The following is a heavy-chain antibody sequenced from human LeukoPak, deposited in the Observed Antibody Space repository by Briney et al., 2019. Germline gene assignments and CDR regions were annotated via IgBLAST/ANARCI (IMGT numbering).Heavy chain of an antibody. CDR2: ISNDGNKK. J-gene: IGHJ4*02. V-gene: IGHV3-30*18. CDR1: GFTFSNYG. CDR3: ANSPDGAFDY. Sequence: PGGSLRLSCAASGFTFSNYGMHWVRQAPGKGLEWVAGISNDGNKKYYADSVKGRFIISRDNSKNTLYLQMNSLRAEDTAMYYCANSPDGAFDYWGQGTLVTVSS.